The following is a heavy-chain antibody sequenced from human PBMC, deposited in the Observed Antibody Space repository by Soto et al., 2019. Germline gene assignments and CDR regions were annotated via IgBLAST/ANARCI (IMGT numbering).Heavy chain of an antibody. Sequence: ASVKVSCKVPGYTLTALSINWVRQAPGKGLEWMGSFDPSDGETIYAQIFQGRVTMTEDTSPDTVYMELSRLSFEDTAVYYCATESIGNSLGKWGQGTLVTVSS. J-gene: IGHJ4*02. D-gene: IGHD1-1*01. CDR2: FDPSDGET. CDR3: ATESIGNSLGK. CDR1: GYTLTALS. V-gene: IGHV1-24*01.